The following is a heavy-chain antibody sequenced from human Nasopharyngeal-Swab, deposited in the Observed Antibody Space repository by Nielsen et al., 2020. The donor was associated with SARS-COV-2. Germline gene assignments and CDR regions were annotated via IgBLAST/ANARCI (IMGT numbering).Heavy chain of an antibody. Sequence: ASVKVSCKTSGYTFTGYYIHWVRQAPGQGLEWMGRINPNNGGTNYAQKFQGRVTMTRDTSISTAYMEISSLRSDDTAKYYCARKLQLVRPFEYWGQGTLVTVSS. CDR1: GYTFTGYY. J-gene: IGHJ4*02. CDR3: ARKLQLVRPFEY. CDR2: INPNNGGT. V-gene: IGHV1-2*06. D-gene: IGHD2-15*01.